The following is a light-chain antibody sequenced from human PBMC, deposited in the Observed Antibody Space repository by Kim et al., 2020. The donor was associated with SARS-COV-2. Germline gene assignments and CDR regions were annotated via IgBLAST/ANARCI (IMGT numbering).Light chain of an antibody. Sequence: DIQMTQSPSTLSASVGDSVTITCRASQSFSSWLAWYQQKPGQAPKLLIYKASSLGSGVPSRFSGSGSGTEFTLTIGSLQPDDSATYYCLQYNSYPYTFGQGTKLEI. CDR3: LQYNSYPYT. CDR1: QSFSSW. V-gene: IGKV1-5*03. CDR2: KAS. J-gene: IGKJ2*01.